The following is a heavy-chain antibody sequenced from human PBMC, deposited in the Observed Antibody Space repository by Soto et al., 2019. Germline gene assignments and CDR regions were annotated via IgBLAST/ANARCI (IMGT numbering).Heavy chain of an antibody. CDR3: ARDAGMVTFYYYYYGMDV. CDR2: IWYDGSNK. J-gene: IGHJ6*02. V-gene: IGHV3-33*01. CDR1: RFTFSSYG. Sequence: QVQLVESGGGVVQPGRSLRLSCAASRFTFSSYGMHWVRQAPGKGLEWVAVIWYDGSNKYYADSVKGRFTISRDNSKNTLYLQMNSLRAEDTAVYYCARDAGMVTFYYYYYGMDVWGQGTTVTVSS. D-gene: IGHD3-16*01.